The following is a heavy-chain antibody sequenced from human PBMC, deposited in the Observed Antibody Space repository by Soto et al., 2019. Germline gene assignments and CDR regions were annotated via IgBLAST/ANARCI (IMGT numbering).Heavy chain of an antibody. D-gene: IGHD6-13*01. CDR2: IIPIIGTA. Sequence: QVQLVQSGAEVKKPGSSVKVSCKASGGTFSSYAISWVRQAPGQGLEWMGGIIPIIGTANYAQKFQGRVTITADDSARIADMELSGLRSEDTAVYYCAIESLYSSSWLWGESKGWFDPWGQGTLGTVSS. CDR3: AIESLYSSSWLWGESKGWFDP. CDR1: GGTFSSYA. J-gene: IGHJ5*02. V-gene: IGHV1-69*01.